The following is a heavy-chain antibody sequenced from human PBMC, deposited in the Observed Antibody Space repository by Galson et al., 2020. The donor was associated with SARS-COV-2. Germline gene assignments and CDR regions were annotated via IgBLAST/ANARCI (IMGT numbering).Heavy chain of an antibody. J-gene: IGHJ3*02. V-gene: IGHV3-33*01. Sequence: GSLRLSCAASGFTFSSYGMHWVRQAPGKGLEWVAVIWYDGSNKYYADSVKGRFTISRDNSKNTLYLQMNSLRAEDTAVYYCAREGLWAVTTSAFDIWGQGTMVTVSS. CDR2: IWYDGSNK. D-gene: IGHD4-17*01. CDR1: GFTFSSYG. CDR3: AREGLWAVTTSAFDI.